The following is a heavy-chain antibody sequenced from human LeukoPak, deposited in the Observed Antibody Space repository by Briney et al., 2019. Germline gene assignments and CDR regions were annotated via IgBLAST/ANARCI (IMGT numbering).Heavy chain of an antibody. CDR3: ARMGGENGDLGD. CDR1: GGTFSSYA. Sequence: EASVKVSCKASGGTFSSYAISWVRQAPGQGLEWMGGIIPIFGTANYAQKFQGRVTITTDESTSTAYMELSSLRSEDTAVYYCARMGGENGDLGDWGQGALVTVSS. J-gene: IGHJ4*02. V-gene: IGHV1-69*05. CDR2: IIPIFGTA. D-gene: IGHD4-17*01.